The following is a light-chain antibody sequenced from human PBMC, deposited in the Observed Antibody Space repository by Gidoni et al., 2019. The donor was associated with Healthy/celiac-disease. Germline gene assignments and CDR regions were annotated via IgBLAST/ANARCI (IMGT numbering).Light chain of an antibody. V-gene: IGKV1-39*01. CDR2: AAS. CDR3: EQSYRTPYT. CDR1: QSISSY. J-gene: IGKJ2*01. Sequence: DIQMNQSPSSLSASVGARVTITCRASQSISSYLNWYQQKPGKAPKLLIYAASSLQSGVPSRFSGRGCGTEFTLTISSLQPEDFATYYSEQSYRTPYTFGQGTKLEIK.